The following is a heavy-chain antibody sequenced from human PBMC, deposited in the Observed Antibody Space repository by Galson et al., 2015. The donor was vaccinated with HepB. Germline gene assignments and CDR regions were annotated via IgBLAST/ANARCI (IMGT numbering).Heavy chain of an antibody. CDR1: GFTVSSNY. V-gene: IGHV3-66*01. CDR3: ARDRGDTAMVADY. D-gene: IGHD5-18*01. J-gene: IGHJ4*02. CDR2: IYSGGST. Sequence: SLRLSCAASGFTVSSNYMSWVRQAPGKGLEWVSVIYSGGSTYYADSVKGRFTISRDNSKNTLYLQMNSLRAEDTAVYYCARDRGDTAMVADYWGQGTLVTVSS.